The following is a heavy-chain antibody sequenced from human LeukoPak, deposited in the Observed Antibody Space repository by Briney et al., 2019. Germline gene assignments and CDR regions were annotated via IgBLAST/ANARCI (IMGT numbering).Heavy chain of an antibody. D-gene: IGHD3-22*01. CDR2: ISSSSSYI. J-gene: IGHJ4*02. CDR1: GFTFSSYS. CDR3: AKDLGGYYDSSGYYYDY. V-gene: IGHV3-21*04. Sequence: GGSLRLSCAASGFTFSSYSMNWVRQAPGKGLEWVSSISSSSSYIYYADSVKGRFTISRDNAKNSLYLQMNSLRAEDTAVYYCAKDLGGYYDSSGYYYDYWGQGTLVTVSS.